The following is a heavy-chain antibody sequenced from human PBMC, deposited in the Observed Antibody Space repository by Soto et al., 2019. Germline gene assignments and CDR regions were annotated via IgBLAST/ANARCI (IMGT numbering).Heavy chain of an antibody. D-gene: IGHD2-15*01. J-gene: IGHJ2*01. CDR2: IYWDDDT. CDR1: GFSLTDSGPNMGLG. CDR3: ARRKGLTLHEGSFDV. V-gene: IGHV2-5*02. Sequence: QITLKESGVTLVEPTQTLTLTCSFSGFSLTDSGPNMGLGVGWVRQSPGKPPEWLAVIYWDDDTRYKASLKRRLSMTRDTSKEEVVRTMTDLDAAEAGTYFCARRKGLTLHEGSFDVWGRGALVTVSS.